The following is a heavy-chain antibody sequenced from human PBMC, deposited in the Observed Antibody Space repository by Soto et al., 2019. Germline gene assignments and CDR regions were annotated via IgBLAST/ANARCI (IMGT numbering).Heavy chain of an antibody. CDR1: GNSIGSGDYF. V-gene: IGHV4-39*01. J-gene: IGHJ3*01. Sequence: ASETLSLTCTVSGNSIGSGDYFWSWIRQPPGKGLEWIGSIYYSGSTYYNPSLKSRLTISVDTSKNQFSLRLSSVTAADTAVYNCSRRTTFYYDSSGYLGPWGQGTMVTVSS. CDR3: SRRTTFYYDSSGYLGP. D-gene: IGHD3-22*01. CDR2: IYYSGST.